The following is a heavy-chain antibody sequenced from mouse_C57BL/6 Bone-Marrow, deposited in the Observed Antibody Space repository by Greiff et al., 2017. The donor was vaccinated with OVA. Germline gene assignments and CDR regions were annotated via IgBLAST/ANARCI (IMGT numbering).Heavy chain of an antibody. D-gene: IGHD1-1*01. Sequence: QVQLQQSGAELVRPGTSVKVSCKASGYAFTNYLIEWVKQRPGQGLEWIGVINPGSGGTNYNEKFKGKATLTADKSSSTAYMQLSSLTSEDSAVYFGARREDYYGSSPDYWGQGTTLTVSS. CDR1: GYAFTNYL. CDR3: ARREDYYGSSPDY. CDR2: INPGSGGT. V-gene: IGHV1-54*01. J-gene: IGHJ2*01.